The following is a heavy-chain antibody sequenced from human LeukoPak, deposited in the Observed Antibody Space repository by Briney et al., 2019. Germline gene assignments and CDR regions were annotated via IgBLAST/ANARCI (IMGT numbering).Heavy chain of an antibody. Sequence: GGSLRLSCAASGFTFSSYGMSWVRQAPGKGLEWVSAISGSGGSTYYADSVKGRFTISRDNSKNTLYLQMNSLRAEDTAVYYCAKAYSYYCSGGSCYPLWGQGTLVTVSS. V-gene: IGHV3-23*01. J-gene: IGHJ4*02. CDR3: AKAYSYYCSGGSCYPL. CDR1: GFTFSSYG. CDR2: ISGSGGST. D-gene: IGHD2-15*01.